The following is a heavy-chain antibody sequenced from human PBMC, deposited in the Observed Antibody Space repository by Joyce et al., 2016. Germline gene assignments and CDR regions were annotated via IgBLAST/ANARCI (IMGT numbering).Heavy chain of an antibody. V-gene: IGHV4-59*01. CDR1: GGSFNSAY. Sequence: QVQLQESGPGLVKPSETLSLTCTVSGGSFNSAYWSWLRQSPGKGLELIGYIYYSWSTNYNPSLKSRVTVSLDTSKKQFSLNLRSVTPADTAVYYCARFAGLGSAWYWYFDLWGRGTLVTVSS. CDR2: IYYSWST. CDR3: ARFAGLGSAWYWYFDL. J-gene: IGHJ2*01. D-gene: IGHD6-13*01.